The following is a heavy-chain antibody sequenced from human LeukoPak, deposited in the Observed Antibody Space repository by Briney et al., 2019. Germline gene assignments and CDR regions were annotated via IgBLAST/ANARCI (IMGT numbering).Heavy chain of an antibody. J-gene: IGHJ4*02. CDR1: GFTFSSYA. CDR3: AKVSPKYYFDY. CDR2: ISYDGSNK. D-gene: IGHD3-22*01. V-gene: IGHV3-30*04. Sequence: GRSLRLSCAASGFTFSSYAMHWVRQAPGKRLEWVAVISYDGSNKYYADSVKGRFTISRDNSKNTLYLQMNSLRAEDTAVYYCAKVSPKYYFDYWGQGTLVTVSS.